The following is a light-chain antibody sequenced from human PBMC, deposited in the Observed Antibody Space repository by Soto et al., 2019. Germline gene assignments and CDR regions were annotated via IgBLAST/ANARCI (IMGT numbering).Light chain of an antibody. CDR2: EGS. V-gene: IGLV2-23*01. Sequence: QSALTQPASVSGSPGQSITIPCTGTSSDVGSYNLVSWYQQHPGKAPKLMIYEGSKRPSGVSNRFSGSKSGNTASLTISGLQAEDEADYYCCSYAGSSTRFGGGTQLTVL. CDR1: SSDVGSYNL. J-gene: IGLJ3*02. CDR3: CSYAGSSTR.